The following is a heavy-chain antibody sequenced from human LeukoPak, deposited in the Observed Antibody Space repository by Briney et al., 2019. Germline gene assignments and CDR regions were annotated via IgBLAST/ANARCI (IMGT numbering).Heavy chain of an antibody. Sequence: SETLSLTCAVYGGSFSGYYWSWIRQHPGKGLEWIGYIYYSGSTYYNPSLKSRVTISVDTSKNQFSLKLSSVTAADTAVYYCARDWGGQLWLNYWGQGTLVTVSS. CDR2: IYYSGST. CDR1: GGSFSGYY. CDR3: ARDWGGQLWLNY. V-gene: IGHV4-31*11. D-gene: IGHD5-18*01. J-gene: IGHJ4*02.